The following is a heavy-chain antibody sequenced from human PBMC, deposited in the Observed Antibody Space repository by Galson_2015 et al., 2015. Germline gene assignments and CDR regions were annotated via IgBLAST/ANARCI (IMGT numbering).Heavy chain of an antibody. CDR3: AKDQYYFYYYTLDV. J-gene: IGHJ6*02. Sequence: SLRLSCAASGFTFSSYAMSWVRQAPGKGLEWVSAIVGSGDSTYYADFVKSRFTISRDNSKNTLYLQMNSLRAEDTAVYYCAKDQYYFYYYTLDVWGQGTTVTVSS. CDR1: GFTFSSYA. V-gene: IGHV3-23*01. CDR2: IVGSGDST.